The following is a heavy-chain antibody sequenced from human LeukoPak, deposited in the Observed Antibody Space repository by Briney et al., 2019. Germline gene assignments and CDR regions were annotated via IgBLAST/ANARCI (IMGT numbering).Heavy chain of an antibody. V-gene: IGHV4-34*01. Sequence: SETLSLTCAVYGGSFSGYYWSWIRQPPGKGLEGIVEINHSGSTNYNPSLKSRVTISVDTSKTQFSLKLSSVTAADTAVYYCARGHIVVVPAAILYYYYYYMDVWGKGTTVTVSS. CDR1: GGSFSGYY. CDR3: ARGHIVVVPAAILYYYYYYMDV. J-gene: IGHJ6*03. D-gene: IGHD2-2*01. CDR2: INHSGST.